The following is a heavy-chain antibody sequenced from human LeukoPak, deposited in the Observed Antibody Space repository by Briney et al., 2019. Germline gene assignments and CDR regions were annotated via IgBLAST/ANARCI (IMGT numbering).Heavy chain of an antibody. CDR1: GGSFSGYY. J-gene: IGHJ4*02. CDR2: INHSGST. Sequence: PSETLSLTCAVYGGSFSGYYWSWIRQPPGKGLEWIGEINHSGSTNYNPSLKSRVTISVDTSKSQFSLKLSSVTAADTAVYYCAGGHVDTAMVTYFDYWGQGTLVTVSS. CDR3: AGGHVDTAMVTYFDY. V-gene: IGHV4-34*01. D-gene: IGHD5-18*01.